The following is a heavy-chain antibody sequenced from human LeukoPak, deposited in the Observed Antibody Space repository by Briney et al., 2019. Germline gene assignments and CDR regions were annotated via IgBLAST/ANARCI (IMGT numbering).Heavy chain of an antibody. CDR3: AKVEAYYYDSSGLER. Sequence: PGGSLRLSCAASGFTFSRYWMSWVRQAPGKGLEWVANIKQDGSQKSYVDSVKGRFTISRDNSKNTLYLQMNSLRAEDTAVYYCAKVEAYYYDSSGLERWGQGTLVTVSS. D-gene: IGHD3-22*01. V-gene: IGHV3-7*01. J-gene: IGHJ4*02. CDR1: GFTFSRYW. CDR2: IKQDGSQK.